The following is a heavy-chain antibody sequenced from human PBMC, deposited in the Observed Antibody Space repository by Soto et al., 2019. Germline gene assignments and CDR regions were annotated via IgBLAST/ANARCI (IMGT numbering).Heavy chain of an antibody. D-gene: IGHD2-21*02. CDR2: ISWNSDSI. CDR1: GFTFEDYA. CDR3: AKGPYHDYYSQYHMDV. Sequence: GGSLRLSCAVSGFTFEDYAMHWVRQAPGKGLECVSSISWNSDSIAYADSVKGRFIISRDNAKNSLYLLMNSLRPEDTAFYYCAKGPYHDYYSQYHMDVWGAGTTVTVS. J-gene: IGHJ6*03. V-gene: IGHV3-9*01.